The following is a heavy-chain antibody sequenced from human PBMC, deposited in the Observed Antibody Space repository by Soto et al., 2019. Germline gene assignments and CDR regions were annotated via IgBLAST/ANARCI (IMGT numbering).Heavy chain of an antibody. CDR2: IIPIIDMP. CDR1: GGTFSTYT. J-gene: IGHJ3*02. Sequence: QVQLVQSGAAVKKPGSSVKVSCKASGGTFSTYTFSWVRQAPGQGLEWMGRIIPIIDMPNYAQNFQGRVTITADKSTSTAYMELSSLRSEDTAMYYCASSPYYYGSGRLDAFDIWGHGTMVTVSS. CDR3: ASSPYYYGSGRLDAFDI. D-gene: IGHD3-10*01. V-gene: IGHV1-69*02.